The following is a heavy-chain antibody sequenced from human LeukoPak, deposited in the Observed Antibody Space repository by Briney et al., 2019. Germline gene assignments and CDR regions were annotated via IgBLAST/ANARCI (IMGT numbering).Heavy chain of an antibody. CDR3: ARDQTDYETLTGYLFFDY. Sequence: GGSLRLSCAASGFTFSTYSMNWVRQAPGKGPEWVSSISSSRSYIYYADSVKGRFTISRDNAKNSLYLQMNSLRAEDTAVYYCARDQTDYETLTGYLFFDYWGQGTLVTVSS. V-gene: IGHV3-21*01. J-gene: IGHJ4*02. CDR1: GFTFSTYS. D-gene: IGHD3-9*01. CDR2: ISSSRSYI.